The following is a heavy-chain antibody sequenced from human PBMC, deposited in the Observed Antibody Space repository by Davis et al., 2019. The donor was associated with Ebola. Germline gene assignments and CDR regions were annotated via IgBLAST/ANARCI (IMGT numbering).Heavy chain of an antibody. V-gene: IGHV3-30*03. CDR1: GFTFGDYY. Sequence: GESLKISCAASGFTFGDYYMSWIRQAPGKGLEWVAVISYDGSNKYYADSVKGRFTISRDNAKNMLYLQMDSLRVEDTAVYYCARYNSAYERADLDYWGQGTLVTVSS. CDR2: ISYDGSNK. D-gene: IGHD5-12*01. CDR3: ARYNSAYERADLDY. J-gene: IGHJ4*02.